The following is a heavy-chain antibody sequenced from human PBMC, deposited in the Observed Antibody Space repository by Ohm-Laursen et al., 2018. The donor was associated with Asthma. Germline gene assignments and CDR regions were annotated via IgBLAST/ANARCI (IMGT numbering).Heavy chain of an antibody. J-gene: IGHJ6*02. D-gene: IGHD3-16*01. CDR2: ISSGRGGNT. V-gene: IGHV3-23*01. CDR1: GFTFSNYT. CDR3: AREWGGMDV. Sequence: SLRLSCSASGFTFSNYTMSWVRQAPGKGLEWVSAISSGRGGNTYYADSVKGRFTISRDNAKNSLYLQMNNLRAEDAAIYYCAREWGGMDVWGQGTTVTVSS.